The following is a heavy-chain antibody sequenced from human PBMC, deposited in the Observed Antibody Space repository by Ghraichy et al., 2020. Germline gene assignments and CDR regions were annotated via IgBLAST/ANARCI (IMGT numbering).Heavy chain of an antibody. D-gene: IGHD4-23*01. CDR2: INAGDGKT. Sequence: ASVKVSCKASGYTFTGYAIHWVRQAPGQRPEWMAWINAGDGKTKYSQSFQDRVTITRDTSASTAYMELTRLTSEDTAVYYCARGRWSASFADYYLDSWGQGTLVTVSS. CDR1: GYTFTGYA. J-gene: IGHJ4*02. CDR3: ARGRWSASFADYYLDS. V-gene: IGHV1-3*01.